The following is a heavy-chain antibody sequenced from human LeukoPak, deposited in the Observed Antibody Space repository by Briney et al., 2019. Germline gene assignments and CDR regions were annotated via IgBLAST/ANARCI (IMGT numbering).Heavy chain of an antibody. D-gene: IGHD4-23*01. V-gene: IGHV3-7*01. Sequence: GGALRLSCGASGFRFCTFWMTWVRQAPGRGLEWVADINQAGSQMRSVASVKGRFTIYRDNAKNILYLQMNSLRAEDTAVYFCGREGATVVTQIDYWGQGALATVSS. CDR1: GFRFCTFW. CDR2: INQAGSQM. CDR3: GREGATVVTQIDY. J-gene: IGHJ4*02.